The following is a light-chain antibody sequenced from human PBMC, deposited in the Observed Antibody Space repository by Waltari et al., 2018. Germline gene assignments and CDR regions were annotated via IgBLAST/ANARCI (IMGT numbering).Light chain of an antibody. CDR1: QSISSN. J-gene: IGKJ2*01. V-gene: IGKV3-15*01. CDR3: QQYQNWPQT. CDR2: GAS. Sequence: EIVMTQSPATLFVSPGERATLSCRASQSISSNLAWYQQKPGQAPRLLMYGASTMATAIPARFSGSGSGTEFALTISSLQSEDSAVYYCQQYQNWPQTFGQGTKLQIK.